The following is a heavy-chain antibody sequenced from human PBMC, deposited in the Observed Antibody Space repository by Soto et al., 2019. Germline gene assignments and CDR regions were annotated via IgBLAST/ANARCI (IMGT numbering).Heavy chain of an antibody. J-gene: IGHJ4*02. V-gene: IGHV1-58*01. CDR1: GFTFTSSA. Sequence: QMQLVQSGPEVKKPGTSVKVSCKASGFTFTSSAVQWVRQARGQRLEWIGWIVVGSGNTNYAQKFQERVTITRDMSTSTAYMELSSLRSEDTAVYYCAAALEDTVTFDYWGQGTLVTVSS. CDR2: IVVGSGNT. CDR3: AAALEDTVTFDY. D-gene: IGHD4-17*01.